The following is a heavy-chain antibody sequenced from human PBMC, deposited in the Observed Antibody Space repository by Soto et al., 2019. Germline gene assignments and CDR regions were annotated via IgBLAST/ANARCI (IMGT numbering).Heavy chain of an antibody. J-gene: IGHJ6*02. Sequence: GGSLRLSCAASGFTFDDYGMSWVRQAPGKGLEWVSGINWNGGSTGYADSVKGRFTISRDNAKNSLYLQMNSLRAEDTALYYCARALGYYYYYGMDVWGQGTTVTVSS. CDR1: GFTFDDYG. CDR3: ARALGYYYYYGMDV. CDR2: INWNGGST. V-gene: IGHV3-20*04.